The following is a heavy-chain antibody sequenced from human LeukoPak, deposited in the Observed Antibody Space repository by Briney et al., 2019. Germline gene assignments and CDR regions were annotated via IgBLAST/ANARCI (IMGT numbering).Heavy chain of an antibody. CDR3: ARDNADDYGMDV. CDR1: GGSISSYY. J-gene: IGHJ6*04. CDR2: IYYSGSA. V-gene: IGHV4-59*01. Sequence: SEPLSLTCTVSGGSISSYYWSWIRQPPGKGLEWIGYIYYSGSANYNPSLKSRVTISVDTSKNQFSLKLSSVTAADTAVYYCARDNADDYGMDVWGKGTTVTVSS.